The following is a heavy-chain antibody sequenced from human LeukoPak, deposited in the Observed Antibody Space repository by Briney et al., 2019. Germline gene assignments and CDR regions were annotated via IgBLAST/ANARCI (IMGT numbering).Heavy chain of an antibody. V-gene: IGHV4-38-2*01. CDR3: ARVGEYYDSSGVDY. Sequence: GSLRLSCAASGFTFSDYYMSWIRQPPGKGLEWIGSIYYSGSTYYNPSLKSRVTISVDTSKNQFSLKLSSVTAADTAVYYCARVGEYYDSSGVDYWGQGTLVTVSS. CDR1: GFTFSDYY. D-gene: IGHD3-22*01. J-gene: IGHJ4*02. CDR2: IYYSGST.